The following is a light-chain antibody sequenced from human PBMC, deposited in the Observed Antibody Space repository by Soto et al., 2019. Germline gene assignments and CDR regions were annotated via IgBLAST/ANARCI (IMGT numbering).Light chain of an antibody. CDR3: SSYTTDYTQV. J-gene: IGLJ3*02. V-gene: IGLV2-14*01. CDR2: EVT. CDR1: SSDVGGYNY. Sequence: QSALTQPASVSGSPGQSITISCTGTSSDVGGYNYVSWYQHHPGKAPKLMIYEVTNRPSGVSNRFSGSKSGNTASLTISGLQAEDEGDYYCSSYTTDYTQVFGGGTQLTVL.